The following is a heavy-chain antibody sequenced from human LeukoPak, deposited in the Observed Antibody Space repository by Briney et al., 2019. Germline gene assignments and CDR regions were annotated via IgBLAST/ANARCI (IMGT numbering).Heavy chain of an antibody. J-gene: IGHJ4*02. D-gene: IGHD4/OR15-4a*01. Sequence: SEKVSCKASGGTFCSYAISWVRQAPGQGLEWMGGVIPIFGTANYAQKFQGRVTITPDESTSTAYMELSSLRSEDTAVYYCARDYGDEHGNDYWGQGTLVTVSS. CDR3: ARDYGDEHGNDY. CDR1: GGTFCSYA. V-gene: IGHV1-69*13. CDR2: VIPIFGTA.